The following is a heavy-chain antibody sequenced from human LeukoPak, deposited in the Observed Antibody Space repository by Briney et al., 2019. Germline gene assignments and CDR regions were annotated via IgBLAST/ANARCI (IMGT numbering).Heavy chain of an antibody. CDR3: AREDYRVYYFDY. Sequence: SETLSLTCTVSGGSISSGSYYWSWIRQPAGKGLEWIGRIYSSGSTNYNPSLKSRVTMSVDTSKNQFSLKLSSVTAADTAVYYCAREDYRVYYFDYWGQGTLVTVSS. J-gene: IGHJ4*02. CDR2: IYSSGST. CDR1: GGSISSGSYY. D-gene: IGHD4-11*01. V-gene: IGHV4-61*02.